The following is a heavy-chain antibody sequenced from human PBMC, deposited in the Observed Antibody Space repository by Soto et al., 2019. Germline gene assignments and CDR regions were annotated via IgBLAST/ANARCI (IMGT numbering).Heavy chain of an antibody. CDR3: ARDRDGYNY. CDR1: GGCVSSGRYS. Sequence: QVQLQESGPGLVKPSETLSLTCTVSGGCVSSGRYSWSWIRQPPGKGLEWIGYIYSSGSTSYDPSLKRRVTISIGRSKNRFSRKLSSLTAADTAMYCCARDRDGYNYWGQGTLVTVSS. CDR2: IYSSGST. D-gene: IGHD5-12*01. J-gene: IGHJ4*02. V-gene: IGHV4-61*01.